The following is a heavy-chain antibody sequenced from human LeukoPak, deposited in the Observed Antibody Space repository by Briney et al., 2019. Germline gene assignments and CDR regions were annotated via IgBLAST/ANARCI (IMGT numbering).Heavy chain of an antibody. D-gene: IGHD5-18*01. CDR1: GFPLSSYA. Sequence: GGSLRLSCAASGFPLSSYAMSWVRQAPGKGLEWVSATSSSDAGTYYADSVRGRFTISRDNSKNTLYLQMNSLRLEDAAVYYCAREKVKTAMVTSPRKYYYYMDVWGKGTTVTVSS. CDR2: TSSSDAGT. V-gene: IGHV3-23*01. CDR3: AREKVKTAMVTSPRKYYYYMDV. J-gene: IGHJ6*03.